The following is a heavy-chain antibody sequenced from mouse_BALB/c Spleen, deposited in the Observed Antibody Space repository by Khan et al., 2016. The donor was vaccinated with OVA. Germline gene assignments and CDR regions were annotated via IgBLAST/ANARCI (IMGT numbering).Heavy chain of an antibody. CDR2: ISSGGTT. V-gene: IGHV5-6-5*01. D-gene: IGHD1-1*02. J-gene: IGHJ3*01. Sequence: EVELVESGGDLVKPGGSLKLSCAASGLTFSNYAMSWVRQTPAKRLEWVASISSGGTTYYPDSVKGRFTISRDNARNILYLQMNSLRSEDTAMFYCARDYWFTYWGQGTLVTVSA. CDR1: GLTFSNYA. CDR3: ARDYWFTY.